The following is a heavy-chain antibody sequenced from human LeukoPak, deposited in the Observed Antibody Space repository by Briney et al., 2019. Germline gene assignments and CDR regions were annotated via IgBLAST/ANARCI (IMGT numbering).Heavy chain of an antibody. D-gene: IGHD2-8*01. V-gene: IGHV3-21*01. CDR1: GFTFSTYS. J-gene: IGHJ4*02. CDR2: ISSSSSYI. Sequence: GGSLRLSCAASGFTFSTYSMNWVRQAPGKGLEWVSSISSSSSYIYYADSVKGRFTISRDDAKNSLYLQMNSLRAEDTAVYYCARDVNAAFDIWGQGTLVTVFS. CDR3: ARDVNAAFDI.